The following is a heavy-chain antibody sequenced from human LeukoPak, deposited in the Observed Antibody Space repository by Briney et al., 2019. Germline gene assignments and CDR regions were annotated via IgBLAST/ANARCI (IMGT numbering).Heavy chain of an antibody. J-gene: IGHJ5*02. CDR2: MSAFNGKT. Sequence: GASVKVSCKASGYTFTSYGISWVRQAPGQRLEWMGWMSAFNGKTNYEQKLQGRVTMTTDTSPRTAYIEPRRLRSDDPAVYYFVGEAGTFWFYPWGQGALVTVS. V-gene: IGHV1-18*01. D-gene: IGHD6-13*01. CDR1: GYTFTSYG. CDR3: VGEAGTFWFYP.